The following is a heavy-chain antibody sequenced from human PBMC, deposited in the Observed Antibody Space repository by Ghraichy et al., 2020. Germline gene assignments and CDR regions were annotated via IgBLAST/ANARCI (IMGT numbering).Heavy chain of an antibody. V-gene: IGHV4-34*01. CDR2: IHPTGTT. D-gene: IGHD5-18*01. J-gene: IGHJ3*02. CDR3: ARRRQTWSAAEGDAFDI. Sequence: GSLRLSCAVYVGSFSGYYWSWIRQPQGKGLEWIGEIHPTGTTNNSPSLKSRLTLLVDTSKNQFSLLLKSVTAADTAVYYCARRRQTWSAAEGDAFDIWSQGTIVTVSS. CDR1: VGSFSGYY.